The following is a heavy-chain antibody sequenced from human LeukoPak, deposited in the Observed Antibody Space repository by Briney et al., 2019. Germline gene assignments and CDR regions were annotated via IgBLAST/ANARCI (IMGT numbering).Heavy chain of an antibody. CDR1: GGSISSYY. Sequence: SETLSLTCTVSGGSISSYYWSWIRQPPGKGLEWIGYIYYSGSTSYNPSLKSRVTISVDTSKNQFSLKLSSVTAADTAVYYCARVYGDYVNFDYWGQGTLVTVSS. V-gene: IGHV4-59*01. J-gene: IGHJ4*02. D-gene: IGHD4-17*01. CDR2: IYYSGST. CDR3: ARVYGDYVNFDY.